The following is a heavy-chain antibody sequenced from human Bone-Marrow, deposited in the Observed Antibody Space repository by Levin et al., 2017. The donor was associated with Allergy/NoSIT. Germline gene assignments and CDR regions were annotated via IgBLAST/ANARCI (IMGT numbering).Heavy chain of an antibody. CDR1: GFTFSSYS. J-gene: IGHJ3*02. CDR3: ARALHYYDSSVHPRDAFDI. D-gene: IGHD3-22*01. V-gene: IGHV3-21*01. CDR2: ITSSSSYI. Sequence: PGGSLRLSCTASGFTFSSYSMNWVRQAPGKGLEWVSSITSSSSYIYYADSVKGRFTISRDNAKNSLFLQINSLRAEDTAVYYCARALHYYDSSVHPRDAFDIWGQGTMVTVSS.